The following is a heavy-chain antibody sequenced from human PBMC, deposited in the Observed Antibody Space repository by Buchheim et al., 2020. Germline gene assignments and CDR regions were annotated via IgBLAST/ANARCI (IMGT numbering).Heavy chain of an antibody. CDR2: IIPILGIA. J-gene: IGHJ6*02. V-gene: IGHV1-69*04. CDR1: GGTFSSYA. Sequence: QVQLVQSGAEVKKPGSSVKVSCKASGGTFSSYAISWVRQAPGQGLEWMGRIIPILGIANYAQKFQGRVTITADKSTSTAYMELSSLRSEDTAVYYCASVGVSYYAHYYYGMDVWGQGTT. CDR3: ASVGVSYYAHYYYGMDV. D-gene: IGHD1-26*01.